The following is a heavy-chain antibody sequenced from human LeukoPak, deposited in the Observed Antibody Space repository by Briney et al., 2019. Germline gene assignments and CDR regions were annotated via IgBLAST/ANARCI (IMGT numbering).Heavy chain of an antibody. D-gene: IGHD1-26*01. CDR2: ITGSGAFT. V-gene: IGHV3-23*01. CDR1: GITFIKYS. CDR3: AKDSLRKTIVGTTTRGVNDY. J-gene: IGHJ4*02. Sequence: GGSLRLSCAASGITFIKYSMTWVRQAPGKGLEWVSAITGSGAFTDYADSVKGRFTISRDNSKNTLYLQMNSLRAEDTAVYYCAKDSLRKTIVGTTTRGVNDYWGQGTLVTVSS.